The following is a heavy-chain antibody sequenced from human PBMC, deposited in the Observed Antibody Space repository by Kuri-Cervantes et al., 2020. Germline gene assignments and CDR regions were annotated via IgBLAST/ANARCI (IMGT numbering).Heavy chain of an antibody. J-gene: IGHJ4*02. CDR3: ARALPYGSGSHYNVELEPFDH. V-gene: IGHV4-34*01. D-gene: IGHD3-10*01. CDR1: GGSFSGYY. CDR2: INHSGST. Sequence: GSLRLSCAVYGGSFSGYYWSWIRQPPGKGLEWIGEINHSGSTNYNPSLKSRLTISVDTSKNQFSLKLSSVTAADTAVYYCARALPYGSGSHYNVELEPFDHWGQGTLVTVSS.